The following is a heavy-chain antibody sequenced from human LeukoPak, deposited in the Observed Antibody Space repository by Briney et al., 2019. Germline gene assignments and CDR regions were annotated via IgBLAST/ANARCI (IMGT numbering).Heavy chain of an antibody. Sequence: GGSLRLSCAASGFTFSTYWMHWVRQAPGKGLVWVSLINSGGDDTRYADSVKGRFSISRDNAKNTLYLQMNSLRAEDTAVYYCARRIGYSSGHSAVYYFDYWGQGTLVTVSS. J-gene: IGHJ4*02. CDR1: GFTFSTYW. V-gene: IGHV3-74*01. CDR3: ARRIGYSSGHSAVYYFDY. D-gene: IGHD6-19*01. CDR2: INSGGDDT.